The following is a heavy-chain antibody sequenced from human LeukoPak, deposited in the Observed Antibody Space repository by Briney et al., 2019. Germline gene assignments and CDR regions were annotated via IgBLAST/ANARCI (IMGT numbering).Heavy chain of an antibody. CDR2: IYYSGST. CDR3: ARDRTIDYFDY. D-gene: IGHD4/OR15-4a*01. V-gene: IGHV4-59*01. Sequence: SETLSLTCTVSGGSISSYYWSWIRRPPGKGREWIGYIYYSGSTNYNPSLKSRVTISVDTSKNQFSLKLSSVTAADTAVYYCARDRTIDYFDYCGQGTLVTVSS. CDR1: GGSISSYY. J-gene: IGHJ4*02.